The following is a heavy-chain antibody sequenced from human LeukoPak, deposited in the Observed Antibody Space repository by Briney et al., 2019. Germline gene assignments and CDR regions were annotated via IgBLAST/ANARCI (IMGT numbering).Heavy chain of an antibody. CDR3: ANPSGFTSGCLGS. CDR2: ISGGGDYT. J-gene: IGHJ1*01. CDR1: GFTFSSYA. Sequence: GGSLRLSCAGSGFTFSSYAMTWVRQAPGKGLEGVSGISGGGDYTYYTDSVRGRITISRDKSKNTLYLQMSSLRAEDTALYYCANPSGFTSGCLGSWGPGALVTVSS. D-gene: IGHD6-19*01. V-gene: IGHV3-23*01.